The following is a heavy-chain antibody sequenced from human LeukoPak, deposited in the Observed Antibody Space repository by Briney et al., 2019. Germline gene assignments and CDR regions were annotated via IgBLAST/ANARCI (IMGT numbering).Heavy chain of an antibody. CDR3: TRSINGDYGTNFDY. CDR2: IWYDGSNK. V-gene: IGHV3-33*01. CDR1: GFTFSSYG. D-gene: IGHD4-17*01. J-gene: IGHJ4*02. Sequence: GGSLRLSCAASGFTFSSYGMLWVRQAPGKGLEWVAVIWYDGSNKYYADSAKGRFTISRDNSKNTLYLQMNSLRAEDTAVYYCTRSINGDYGTNFDYWGQGTLVTVSS.